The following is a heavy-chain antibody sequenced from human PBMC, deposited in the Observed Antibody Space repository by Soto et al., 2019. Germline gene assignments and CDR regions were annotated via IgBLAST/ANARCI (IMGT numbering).Heavy chain of an antibody. J-gene: IGHJ4*02. Sequence: EVQLVESGGGLVQPGGSLRLSCVGYECTFRNDEMNWVRQAPGKGLEWVSYISYTGSTIYYADSVRGRFTISRDNSKNSLYLQMNSLRAEDTAVYYCARGLRNYYDRSGLHYWGQGTLVTISS. D-gene: IGHD3-22*01. CDR2: ISYTGSTI. CDR3: ARGLRNYYDRSGLHY. CDR1: ECTFRNDE. V-gene: IGHV3-48*03.